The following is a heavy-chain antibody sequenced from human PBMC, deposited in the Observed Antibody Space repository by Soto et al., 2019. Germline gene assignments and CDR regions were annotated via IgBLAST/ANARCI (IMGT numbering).Heavy chain of an antibody. V-gene: IGHV1-8*01. CDR2: MNPNSGNT. D-gene: IGHD7-27*01. CDR3: VKGPRNWGFDY. J-gene: IGHJ4*02. Sequence: QVQLVQSGAEVKKPGASVKVSCKASGDTFTSYDINWVRQTTGQGLEWLGWMNPNSGNTGYAQKFKGRVTMTRSTSVTTAYMELSSLRSEDTAVYYCVKGPRNWGFDYWGQGTLVTVSS. CDR1: GDTFTSYD.